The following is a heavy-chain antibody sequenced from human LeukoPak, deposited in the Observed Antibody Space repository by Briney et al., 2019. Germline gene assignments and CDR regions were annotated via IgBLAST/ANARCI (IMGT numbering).Heavy chain of an antibody. J-gene: IGHJ4*02. Sequence: GGSLRLSCVGSGFTFDDYAMHWVRQAPGKGLEWVSGISWNSGRRGYADSVKGRFTISRDNAKTSLYLQMSSLRAEDTAVYYCARDRLHYVEYEKTFDYWGQGTLVTVSS. CDR2: ISWNSGRR. CDR1: GFTFDDYA. CDR3: ARDRLHYVEYEKTFDY. D-gene: IGHD4-17*01. V-gene: IGHV3-9*01.